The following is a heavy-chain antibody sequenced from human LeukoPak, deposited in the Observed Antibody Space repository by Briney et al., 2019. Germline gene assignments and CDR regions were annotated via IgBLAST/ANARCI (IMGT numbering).Heavy chain of an antibody. V-gene: IGHV1-69*04. CDR1: GYTFTSYG. D-gene: IGHD2-2*01. Sequence: SVKVSCKASGYTFTSYGISWVRQAPGQGLEWMGRIIPILGIANYAQKFQGRVTITADKSTSTAYMELSSLRSEDTAVYYCARGLSSTSALGGLDYYGMDVWGQGTTVTVSS. J-gene: IGHJ6*02. CDR2: IIPILGIA. CDR3: ARGLSSTSALGGLDYYGMDV.